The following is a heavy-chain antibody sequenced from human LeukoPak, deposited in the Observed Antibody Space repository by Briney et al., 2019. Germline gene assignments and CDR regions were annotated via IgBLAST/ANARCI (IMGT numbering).Heavy chain of an antibody. CDR3: ARDRSGVIGVD. CDR2: IKQDGSEK. Sequence: GGSLRLSCAASGFTFRNFWMTWVRQAPGKGLEWVANIKQDGSEKHYVDSVKGRFTISRDNAKNTLYLQMNSLRAEDTAVYYCARDRSGVIGVDWGQGTLVTVSS. V-gene: IGHV3-7*01. D-gene: IGHD2-15*01. CDR1: GFTFRNFW. J-gene: IGHJ4*02.